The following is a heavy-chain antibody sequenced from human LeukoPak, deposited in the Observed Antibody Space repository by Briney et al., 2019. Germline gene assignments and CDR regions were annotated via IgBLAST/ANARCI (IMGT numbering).Heavy chain of an antibody. J-gene: IGHJ3*02. CDR2: IYHSGST. CDR1: GYSISSGYY. D-gene: IGHD2-15*01. V-gene: IGHV4-38-2*02. CDR3: ARGPRIVVVVAATLPHAFDI. Sequence: SETLSLTCTVSGYSISSGYYWGWIRPPPGKGLEWIGSIYHSGSTYYNPSLKSRVTISVDTSKNQFSLKLSSVTAADTAVYYCARGPRIVVVVAATLPHAFDIWGQGTMVTVSS.